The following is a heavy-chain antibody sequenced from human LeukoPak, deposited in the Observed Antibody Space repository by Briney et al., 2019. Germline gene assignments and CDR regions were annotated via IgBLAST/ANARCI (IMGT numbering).Heavy chain of an antibody. CDR1: GFTFSSYG. CDR2: ISYDGSNK. D-gene: IGHD4-17*01. V-gene: IGHV3-30*18. CDR3: AKEDGDYPFDY. Sequence: PGGSLRLSCVASGFTFSSYGMHWVRQAPGKGLEWVAVISYDGSNKYYADSVKGRFTISRDNYKNTLYLQMNSLRAEDTAVYYCAKEDGDYPFDYWGQGTLVTVSS. J-gene: IGHJ4*02.